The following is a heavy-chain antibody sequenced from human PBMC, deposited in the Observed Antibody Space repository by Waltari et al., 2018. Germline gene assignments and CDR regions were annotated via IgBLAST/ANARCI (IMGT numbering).Heavy chain of an antibody. D-gene: IGHD2-21*02. Sequence: QVQLVQSGAEVKKTGASVKVSCKASGYTFTSYGISWVRQAPGHELEWMGWISAYNGNTNYAQKLQGRVTLTTDTFTSTVYMELRSLRSDDTAVYFCARGPPIAYCGGDCYSGLDYWGQGTLVTVSS. CDR3: ARGPPIAYCGGDCYSGLDY. J-gene: IGHJ4*02. CDR2: ISAYNGNT. V-gene: IGHV1-18*01. CDR1: GYTFTSYG.